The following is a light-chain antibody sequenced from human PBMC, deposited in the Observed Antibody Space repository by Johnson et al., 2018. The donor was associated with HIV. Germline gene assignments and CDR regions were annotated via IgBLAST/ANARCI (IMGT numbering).Light chain of an antibody. V-gene: IGLV1-51*01. CDR1: SSNIGSHY. J-gene: IGLJ1*01. CDR2: DTI. Sequence: QSVLTQPPSVSAAPGQKVTISCSVSSSNIGSHYVSWYQQVPGTAPRFVIYDTIKRHSGTPDRFSGSKSGTSATLGITGLQTGDEAGYYCGTWDSRLSAYVFGGAAKVGVL. CDR3: GTWDSRLSAYV.